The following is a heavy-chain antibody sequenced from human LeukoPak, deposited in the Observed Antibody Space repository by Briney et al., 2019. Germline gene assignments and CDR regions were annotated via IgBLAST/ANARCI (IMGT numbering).Heavy chain of an antibody. Sequence: ASVKDSSPASGYTFTGYYMHWVRQAPGQGLEWMGWINPNSGGTNYAQKFQGRVTMTRDTSISTAYMELSRLRSDDTAVYYCARVHRYSSSWYRCLNSWGQGTLVTVSS. CDR1: GYTFTGYY. CDR2: INPNSGGT. J-gene: IGHJ4*02. D-gene: IGHD6-13*01. CDR3: ARVHRYSSSWYRCLNS. V-gene: IGHV1-2*02.